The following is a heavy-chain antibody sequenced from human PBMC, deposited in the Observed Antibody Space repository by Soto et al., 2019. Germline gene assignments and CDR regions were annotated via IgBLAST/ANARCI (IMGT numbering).Heavy chain of an antibody. Sequence: SVKVSCKASGGTFSSYAISWVRQAPGQGLEWMGGIIPIFGTANYAQKFQGRVTITADKSTSTAYMELSSLRSEDTAVYYCARVFGNYDFWSGYYYYYGMDVWGQGTTVTVS. CDR1: GGTFSSYA. D-gene: IGHD3-3*01. V-gene: IGHV1-69*06. CDR2: IIPIFGTA. CDR3: ARVFGNYDFWSGYYYYYGMDV. J-gene: IGHJ6*02.